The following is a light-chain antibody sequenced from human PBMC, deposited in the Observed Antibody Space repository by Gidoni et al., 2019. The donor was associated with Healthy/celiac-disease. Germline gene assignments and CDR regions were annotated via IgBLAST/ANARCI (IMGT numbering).Light chain of an antibody. J-gene: IGKJ4*01. Sequence: EIVMTQSPATLSVSPGARASLSCRASQSVSSNLAWYQQKPGQAPSLLIYGASTTATGIPARCSGSGAGREFTLTISSLQSEDFAVYYCQQYNNWPSLTFXGXTKVEIK. CDR1: QSVSSN. CDR3: QQYNNWPSLT. CDR2: GAS. V-gene: IGKV3-15*01.